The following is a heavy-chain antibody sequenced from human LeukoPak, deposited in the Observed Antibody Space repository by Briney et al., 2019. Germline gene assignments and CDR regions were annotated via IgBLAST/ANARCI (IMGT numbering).Heavy chain of an antibody. J-gene: IGHJ5*02. Sequence: ASVKVSCKASGGTFSSYAISWVRQAPGQGLEWMGIINPSGGSTSYAQKFQGRVTMTRDMSTSTVYMELSSLRSEDTAVYYCARDGCSSTSCYVGKNWFDPWGQGTLVTVSS. D-gene: IGHD2-2*01. V-gene: IGHV1-46*01. CDR1: GGTFSSYA. CDR2: INPSGGST. CDR3: ARDGCSSTSCYVGKNWFDP.